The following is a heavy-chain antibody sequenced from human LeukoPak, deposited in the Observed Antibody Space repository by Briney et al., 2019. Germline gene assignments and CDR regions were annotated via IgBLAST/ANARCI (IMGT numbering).Heavy chain of an antibody. CDR2: ISSSSYI. J-gene: IGHJ4*02. D-gene: IGHD3-10*01. Sequence: GGSLRLSCAASGFTFSSYSMNWVRQAPGKGLEWVSSISSSSYIYYADSVKGRFTISRDNAKNSLYPQMNSLRVEDTAVYYCATRRFGELTYWGQGTLVTVSS. CDR1: GFTFSSYS. CDR3: ATRRFGELTY. V-gene: IGHV3-21*01.